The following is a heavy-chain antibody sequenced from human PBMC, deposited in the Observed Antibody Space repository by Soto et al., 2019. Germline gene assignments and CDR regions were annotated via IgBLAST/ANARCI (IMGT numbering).Heavy chain of an antibody. CDR1: GFTFSYYY. Sequence: GGSLRLSCAASGFTFSYYYMSWIRQSPGKGLEWVSSISGSGSYRTYADSVKGRFSISRDDAKKSLYLQMSSLRAEDTAIYFCARMADGYNYHFDYWGQGTLVTVSS. CDR2: ISGSGSYR. CDR3: ARMADGYNYHFDY. V-gene: IGHV3-11*06. D-gene: IGHD5-12*01. J-gene: IGHJ4*02.